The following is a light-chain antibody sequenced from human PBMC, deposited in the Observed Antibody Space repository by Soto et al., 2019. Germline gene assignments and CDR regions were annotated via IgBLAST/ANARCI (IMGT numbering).Light chain of an antibody. Sequence: EIVLTQSPGTLSLSPGERATLSCRASQSVSSSYLAWYQQKPGQAPRLLIYGASSRATGIPDRFSGSGSGTDFTLTISKLEPEDFAVYYCKQYGGSPPTFGQGTKLEIK. V-gene: IGKV3-20*01. CDR1: QSVSSSY. CDR3: KQYGGSPPT. J-gene: IGKJ2*01. CDR2: GAS.